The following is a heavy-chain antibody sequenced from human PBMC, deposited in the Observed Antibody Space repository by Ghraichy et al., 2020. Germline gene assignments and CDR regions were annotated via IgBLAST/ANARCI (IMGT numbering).Heavy chain of an antibody. CDR2: INPSGGST. D-gene: IGHD4-17*01. J-gene: IGHJ6*02. CDR3: ARGARGDYLLYYYYYGMDV. V-gene: IGHV1-46*01. CDR1: GYTFTSYY. Sequence: ASVKVSCKASGYTFTSYYMHWVRQAPGQGLEWMGIINPSGGSTSYAQKFQGRVTMTRDTSTSTVYMELSSLRSEDTAVYYCARGARGDYLLYYYYYGMDVWGQGTTVTVSS.